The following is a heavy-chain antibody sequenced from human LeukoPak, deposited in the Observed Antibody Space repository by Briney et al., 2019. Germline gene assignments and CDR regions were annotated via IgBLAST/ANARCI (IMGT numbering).Heavy chain of an antibody. CDR1: GFTFSSYA. Sequence: EGSLRLSCAASGFTFSSYALDWVRQAPGKGLEWVAVISKDGNSQNYADSVKGRFTISRDNSKNTLYLQMNSLRPEDTAVYYCAGESLDIWGQGTTVTVSS. CDR2: ISKDGNSQ. J-gene: IGHJ3*02. V-gene: IGHV3-30*04. CDR3: AGESLDI.